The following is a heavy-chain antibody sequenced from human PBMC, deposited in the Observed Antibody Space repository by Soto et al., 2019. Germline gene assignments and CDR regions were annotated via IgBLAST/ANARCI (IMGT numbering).Heavy chain of an antibody. J-gene: IGHJ4*02. V-gene: IGHV3-23*01. CDR2: ISGGGSTT. CDR1: GFMFGSYA. CDR3: AKARKYSSPYDC. Sequence: EVQLLESGGGLVQPGGSLRLTCATSGFMFGSYAMNWVRQAPGKGLEWVSVISGGGSTTNYADSVRGRFTTSRDSSTVTVYLQMYSLRLEDMAVYYCAKARKYSSPYDCWGQGTLVTVSS. D-gene: IGHD6-19*01.